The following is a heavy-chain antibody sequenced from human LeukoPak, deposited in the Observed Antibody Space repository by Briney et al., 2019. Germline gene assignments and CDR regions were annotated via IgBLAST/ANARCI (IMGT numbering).Heavy chain of an antibody. CDR3: ARDPARTYYYGMDV. Sequence: GGSLRLSCAASGFTFSSYAMHWVRQAPGKGLEWVAVIWYDGSNKYYADSVKGRFTISRDNSKNTLYLQMNSLRAEDTAVYYCARDPARTYYYGMDVWGQGTTVTVSS. J-gene: IGHJ6*02. CDR2: IWYDGSNK. CDR1: GFTFSSYA. V-gene: IGHV3-33*08.